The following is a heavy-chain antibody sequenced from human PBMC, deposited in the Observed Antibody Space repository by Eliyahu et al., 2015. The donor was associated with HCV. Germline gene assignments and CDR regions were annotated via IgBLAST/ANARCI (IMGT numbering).Heavy chain of an antibody. CDR3: AKDRGIVDLPFDY. V-gene: IGHV3-23*01. Sequence: EVQLLDSGGGLVHPGGSLRLSCAASGFTFINYAMSWVPQAPGKGLEWVSAISASGDTTYYADSVKGRFTISRDSSKTMLYLQMNSLRAEDTAVYYCAKDRGIVDLPFDYWGLGTLVTVSS. D-gene: IGHD1-26*01. J-gene: IGHJ4*02. CDR1: GFTFINYA. CDR2: ISASGDTT.